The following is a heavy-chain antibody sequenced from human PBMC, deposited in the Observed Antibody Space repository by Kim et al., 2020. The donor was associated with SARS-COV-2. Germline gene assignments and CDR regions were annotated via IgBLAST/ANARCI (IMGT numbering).Heavy chain of an antibody. CDR2: INAGNGNT. D-gene: IGHD4-17*01. CDR3: AREGVFNGDYLGDYYGMDV. CDR1: GYTFTSYA. V-gene: IGHV1-3*01. Sequence: ASVKVSCKASGYTFTSYAMHWVRQAPGQRLEWMGWINAGNGNTKYSQKFQGRVTITRDTSASTAYMELSSLRSEDTAVYYCAREGVFNGDYLGDYYGMDVWGQGTTVTVSS. J-gene: IGHJ6*02.